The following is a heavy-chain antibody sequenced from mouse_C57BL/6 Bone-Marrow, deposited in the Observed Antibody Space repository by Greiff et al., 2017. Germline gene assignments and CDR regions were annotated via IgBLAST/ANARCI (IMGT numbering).Heavy chain of an antibody. CDR1: GFTFSDYG. CDR2: ISNLAYSI. J-gene: IGHJ4*01. Sequence: EVKLVESGGGLVQPGGSLKLSCAASGFTFSDYGMAWVRQAPRKGPEWVAFISNLAYSIYYADTVTGRFTISSENAKNTLYLEMSSLRSEATAMYYCARRYGNNYYAMDDWGQGTSVTVSS. D-gene: IGHD2-1*01. CDR3: ARRYGNNYYAMDD. V-gene: IGHV5-15*04.